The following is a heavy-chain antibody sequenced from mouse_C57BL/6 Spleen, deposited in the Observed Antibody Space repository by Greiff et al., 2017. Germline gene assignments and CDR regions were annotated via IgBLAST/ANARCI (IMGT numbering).Heavy chain of an antibody. V-gene: IGHV5-9*01. CDR1: GFTFSSYT. J-gene: IGHJ4*01. Sequence: DVKLVESGGGLVKPGGSLKLSCAASGFTFSSYTMYWVRQTPEKRLEWVATISGGGGNTYYPDSVKGRFTISRDNAKNTLYLQMSSLRSEDTALYYCARTTYAMDYWGQGTSVTVSS. CDR2: ISGGGGNT. CDR3: ARTTYAMDY. D-gene: IGHD2-12*01.